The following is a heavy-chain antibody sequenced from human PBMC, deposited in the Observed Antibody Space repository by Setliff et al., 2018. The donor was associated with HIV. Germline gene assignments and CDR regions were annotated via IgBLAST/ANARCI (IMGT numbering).Heavy chain of an antibody. CDR3: ARDQRLPGVQPPYWYFDL. J-gene: IGHJ2*01. Sequence: PSETLSLTCAVYGGSFSAHYWTWIRQPPGKGLEWVGEINHSGSINYNPSLKSRVTISVDTSKNQFSLKLSSVTAADTAVYYCARDQRLPGVQPPYWYFDLWGRGTLVTVSS. CDR2: INHSGSI. V-gene: IGHV4-34*01. CDR1: GGSFSAHY. D-gene: IGHD6-25*01.